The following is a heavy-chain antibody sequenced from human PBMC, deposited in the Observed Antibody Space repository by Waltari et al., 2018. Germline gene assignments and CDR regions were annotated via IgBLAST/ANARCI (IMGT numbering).Heavy chain of an antibody. J-gene: IGHJ4*02. D-gene: IGHD3-22*01. CDR3: AREEIYYDTSGYYFDY. CDR1: GDSISSSSYY. Sequence: QLQLQESGPGLVKPSETLSLTCTVSGDSISSSSYYWGWIRQPPGKGLEWIASIYYSGSKYYNPSLRIRLTISLDTSKNQFSLKVSSVTTADTAVYYCAREEIYYDTSGYYFDYWGQGTLVTVSS. V-gene: IGHV4-39*07. CDR2: IYYSGSK.